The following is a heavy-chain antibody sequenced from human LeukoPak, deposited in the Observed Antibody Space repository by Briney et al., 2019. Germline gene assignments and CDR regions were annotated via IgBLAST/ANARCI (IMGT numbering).Heavy chain of an antibody. CDR1: GGSISSSSYY. J-gene: IGHJ2*01. D-gene: IGHD4-11*01. V-gene: IGHV4-61*05. CDR3: AGYGNYWDWYFDL. CDR2: IHYSGST. Sequence: SETLSLTCSVSGGSISSSSYYWGWIRQPPGKGLEWIGYIHYSGSTNHNPSLKSRVTISIDTSKNQISLRLTSVTAADTAVYYCAGYGNYWDWYFDLWGRGTLVTVSS.